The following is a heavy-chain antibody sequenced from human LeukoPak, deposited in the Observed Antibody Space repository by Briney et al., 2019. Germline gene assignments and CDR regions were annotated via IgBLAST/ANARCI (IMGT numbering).Heavy chain of an antibody. Sequence: PGRSLRLSCAASGFTFSSYGMHWVRQAPGKGMEWVAVISYDGSNKYYADSVKGRFTISRDNSNNTLYLQMNSLIAEDTAVYYCAREYYFDSSGLDAFDIWGQGTMVTVSS. J-gene: IGHJ3*02. CDR3: AREYYFDSSGLDAFDI. CDR2: ISYDGSNK. D-gene: IGHD3-22*01. V-gene: IGHV3-30*19. CDR1: GFTFSSYG.